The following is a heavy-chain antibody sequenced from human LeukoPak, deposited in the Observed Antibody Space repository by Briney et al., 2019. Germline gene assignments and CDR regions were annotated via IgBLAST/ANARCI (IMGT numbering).Heavy chain of an antibody. J-gene: IGHJ4*02. CDR2: ISFDGRDK. CDR3: ARDLRKSADYYFDF. D-gene: IGHD3/OR15-3a*01. Sequence: GKSLRLSCAASGFIFNNNAIHWVRQAPGKGLEWVAVISFDGRDKHHADSVKGRFTISRDNSKNTLYLQMSSLRVEDTAMYYCARDLRKSADYYFDFWGQGTLVTVSS. V-gene: IGHV3-30*04. CDR1: GFIFNNNA.